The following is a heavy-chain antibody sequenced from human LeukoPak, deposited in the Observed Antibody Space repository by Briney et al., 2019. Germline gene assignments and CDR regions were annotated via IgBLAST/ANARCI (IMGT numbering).Heavy chain of an antibody. Sequence: GRSLRLSCAASGFTFSSYDMHWVRQATGKGLEWVSAIGTAGYTYYPGSVKGQFTISRENAKNSLYLQMNSLRPDDTATYHCAKDMQYGDPDSFDIWGQGTMVRVSS. J-gene: IGHJ3*02. CDR3: AKDMQYGDPDSFDI. CDR2: IGTAGYT. D-gene: IGHD4-17*01. V-gene: IGHV3-13*01. CDR1: GFTFSSYD.